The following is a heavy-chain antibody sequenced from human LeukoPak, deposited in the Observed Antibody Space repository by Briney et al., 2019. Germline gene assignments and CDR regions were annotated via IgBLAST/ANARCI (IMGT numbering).Heavy chain of an antibody. CDR2: IWYDGSNK. V-gene: IGHV3-33*01. CDR1: GVTFSSYG. D-gene: IGHD3-10*01. J-gene: IGHJ3*02. Sequence: GRSLRLSCAASGVTFSSYGMHWVRQAPGKGLEWVAVIWYDGSNKYYADSVKGRFTISRDNSKNTLYLQMNSLRAEDTAVYYCARPVSGHDAFDIWGQGTMVTVSS. CDR3: ARPVSGHDAFDI.